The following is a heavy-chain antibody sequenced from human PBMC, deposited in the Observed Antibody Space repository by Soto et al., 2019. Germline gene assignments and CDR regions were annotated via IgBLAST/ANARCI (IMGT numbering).Heavy chain of an antibody. CDR2: INPNSGGT. V-gene: IGHV1-2*04. Sequence: ASVKVSCKASGYTFTGYYMHWVRQAPGQGLEWMGWINPNSGGTNYAQKFQGWVTMTRDTSISTAYMELSRLRSDDTAVYYCARGPGLRLGEFPSWFDPWGQGTLVTVSS. CDR3: ARGPGLRLGEFPSWFDP. D-gene: IGHD3-16*01. CDR1: GYTFTGYY. J-gene: IGHJ5*02.